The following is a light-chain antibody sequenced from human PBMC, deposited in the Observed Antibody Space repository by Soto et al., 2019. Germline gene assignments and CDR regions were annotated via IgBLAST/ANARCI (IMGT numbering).Light chain of an antibody. CDR1: SSDVGAYKY. J-gene: IGLJ1*01. Sequence: QSALTQPASVSGSPGQSITISCTGTSSDVGAYKYVSWYQQQPGETPKHMIYEVSNRPSGVSNRFSGSKSGNTASLTISGLQAEDEADYYCSSYASSSTRVFGTGTKVTVL. CDR2: EVS. CDR3: SSYASSSTRV. V-gene: IGLV2-14*01.